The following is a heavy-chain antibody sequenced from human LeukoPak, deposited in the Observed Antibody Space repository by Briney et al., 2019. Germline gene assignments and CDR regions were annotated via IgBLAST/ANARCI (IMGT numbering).Heavy chain of an antibody. J-gene: IGHJ4*02. CDR2: INPHSGGT. V-gene: IGHV1-2*02. Sequence: ASVKVSCKASGYTFIGYYMHWVRQAPGQGLEWMGWINPHSGGTKYAQKFQGRVTMSRDTSISTAYMELSRLRSDDTAVYYCARVMPLEGSGSDTLDYWGQGTLVTVSS. CDR3: ARVMPLEGSGSDTLDY. D-gene: IGHD3-10*01. CDR1: GYTFIGYY.